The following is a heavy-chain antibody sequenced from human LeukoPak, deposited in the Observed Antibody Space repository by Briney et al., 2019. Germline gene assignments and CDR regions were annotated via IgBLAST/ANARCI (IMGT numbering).Heavy chain of an antibody. V-gene: IGHV3-23*01. CDR1: GFTFSSYA. J-gene: IGHJ4*02. Sequence: KSGGSLRLSCAASGFTFSSYAMSWVRQAPGKGLEWVSAISGSGGSTYYADSVKGRFTISRDNSKNTLYLQMNSLRAEDTAVYYCARDLNWETYWGQGTLVSVSS. CDR3: ARDLNWETY. CDR2: ISGSGGST. D-gene: IGHD7-27*01.